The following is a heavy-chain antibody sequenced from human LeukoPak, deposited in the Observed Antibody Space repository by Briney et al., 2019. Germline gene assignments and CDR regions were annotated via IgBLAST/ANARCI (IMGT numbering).Heavy chain of an antibody. J-gene: IGHJ4*02. CDR2: IYYTGNT. CDR1: GGSTSSSY. V-gene: IGHV4-59*08. CDR3: ATSRAPYYFDY. D-gene: IGHD6-13*01. Sequence: SETLSLACTVSGGSTSSSYWSWIRQSPRKGLEWIGYIYYTGNTNYSPSLKSRVTISVDTSRNQFSLKLSSVTAADTAVYYCATSRAPYYFDYWGQGTLVTVSS.